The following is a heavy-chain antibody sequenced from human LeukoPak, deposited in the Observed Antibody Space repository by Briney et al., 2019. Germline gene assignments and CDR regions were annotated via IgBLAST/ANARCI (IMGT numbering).Heavy chain of an antibody. D-gene: IGHD1-26*01. CDR2: ISYDGSNK. Sequence: GGSLRLSCAASGFTFSSYGMHWVRQAPGKGLERVAVISYDGSNKYYADSVKGRFTISRDNSKNTLYLQMNSLRAEDTAVYYCAKDKSRVGAPRHYFDYWGQGTLVTVSS. V-gene: IGHV3-30*18. CDR1: GFTFSSYG. CDR3: AKDKSRVGAPRHYFDY. J-gene: IGHJ4*02.